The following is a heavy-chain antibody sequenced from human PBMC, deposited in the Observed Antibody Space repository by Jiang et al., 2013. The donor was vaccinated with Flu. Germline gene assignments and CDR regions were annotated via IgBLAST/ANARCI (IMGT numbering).Heavy chain of an antibody. Sequence: SGSELKKPGASVKISCKTSGYSFTTYSINWVRQAPGQGLEWMGWINPNTGSPIYAQGFTGRFVFSLDTSVGTAYLQINNLEAEDTAVYFCARRSPTDYWGQGTWSPSPQ. J-gene: IGHJ4*02. CDR3: ARRSPTDY. CDR1: GYSFTTYS. CDR2: INPNTGSP. V-gene: IGHV7-4-1*02. D-gene: IGHD3-16*02.